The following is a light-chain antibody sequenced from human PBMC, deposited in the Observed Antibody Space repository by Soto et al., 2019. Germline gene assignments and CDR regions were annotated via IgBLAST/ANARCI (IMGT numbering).Light chain of an antibody. CDR1: QSVSNNY. J-gene: IGKJ1*01. CDR3: QQRSKMPLT. V-gene: IGKV3-11*01. Sequence: EIVLTQSPGILSLSPGERATLSCRASQSVSNNYLAWYQQKPGQAPRLLIYDASNRATGIPARFSGTGSETDFTLTISSLEPEDFAIYYCQQRSKMPLTFGHVTKVDIK. CDR2: DAS.